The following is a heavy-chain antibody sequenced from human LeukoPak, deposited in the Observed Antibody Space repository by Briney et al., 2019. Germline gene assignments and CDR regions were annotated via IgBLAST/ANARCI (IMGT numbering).Heavy chain of an antibody. D-gene: IGHD6-13*01. CDR3: ARRYSSSWYAPFDY. V-gene: IGHV1-3*01. Sequence: ASVKASCKASGYTFTSYAMHWVRQAPGQRLGLMGWINAGNGNTKYSQKFQGRVTITRDTSASTAYMELSSLRSEDTAVYYCARRYSSSWYAPFDYWGQGTLVTVSS. J-gene: IGHJ4*02. CDR1: GYTFTSYA. CDR2: INAGNGNT.